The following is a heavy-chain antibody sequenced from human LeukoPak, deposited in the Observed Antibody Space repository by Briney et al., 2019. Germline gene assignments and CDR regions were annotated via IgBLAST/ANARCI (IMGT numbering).Heavy chain of an antibody. D-gene: IGHD3-22*01. J-gene: IGHJ4*02. CDR3: ARVASYDSSAYYGY. CDR2: INPSGGST. Sequence: ASVKVSCETSGYTFINYYMHWVRQAPGQGLEWMGIINPSGGSTRYAQKFQGRVTMTRDTSTSTVYMEVSGPTSEDTAMYYCARVASYDSSAYYGYWGQGTLVTVSS. CDR1: GYTFINYY. V-gene: IGHV1-46*01.